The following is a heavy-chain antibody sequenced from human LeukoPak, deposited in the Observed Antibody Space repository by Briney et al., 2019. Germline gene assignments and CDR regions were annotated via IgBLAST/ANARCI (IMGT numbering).Heavy chain of an antibody. CDR2: INHSGST. Sequence: SETLSLTCAVYGGYFSGYYWSWIRQPPGKGLERIGEINHSGSTNYNPSLKSRVTISVDTSKNQFSLKLSSVTAADTAVYYCAREGPIEAPDYWGQGTLVTVSS. CDR3: AREGPIEAPDY. J-gene: IGHJ4*02. CDR1: GGYFSGYY. D-gene: IGHD2-21*01. V-gene: IGHV4-34*01.